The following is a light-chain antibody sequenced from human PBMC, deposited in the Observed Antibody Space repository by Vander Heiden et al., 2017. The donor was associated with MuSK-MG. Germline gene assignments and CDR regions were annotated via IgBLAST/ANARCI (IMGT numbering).Light chain of an antibody. V-gene: IGKV1-5*03. CDR1: ESIITW. CDR2: KAS. CDR3: QQYKSNSALT. J-gene: IGKJ4*01. Sequence: DIQMTQSPSTLSASVGDRVTITCRASESIITWLAWYQQKPGKAPKLLIYKASTLESGVPSRFSDSGSGTEFTLTISSLQPDDFATYYCQQYKSNSALTFGGGTKVEIK.